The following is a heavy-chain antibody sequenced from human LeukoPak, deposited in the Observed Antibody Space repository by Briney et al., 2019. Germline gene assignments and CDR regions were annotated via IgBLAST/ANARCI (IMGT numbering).Heavy chain of an antibody. CDR2: IIPIFGTA. Sequence: SVKVSCKASGGTFSSYAISWVRQAPGQGLEWMGGIIPIFGTANYAQKFQGRVTITTDESTSTAYMELSSLRSEDTAVYYCARETGIADASDIWGQGTMVTVSS. V-gene: IGHV1-69*05. D-gene: IGHD6-13*01. CDR1: GGTFSSYA. J-gene: IGHJ3*02. CDR3: ARETGIADASDI.